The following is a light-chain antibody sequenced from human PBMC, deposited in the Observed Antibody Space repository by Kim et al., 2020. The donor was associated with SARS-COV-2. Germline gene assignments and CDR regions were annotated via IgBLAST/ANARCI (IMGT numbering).Light chain of an antibody. J-gene: IGKJ4*01. CDR1: LSVSSSY. Sequence: PGERVTLSCRASLSVSSSYLTWYQQKPGQAPRLLIYGASTRATGIPARFSGSGSGTDFTLTISSLQPEDFAVYYCQQDYNLPSLTFGGGTKVEIK. V-gene: IGKV3D-7*01. CDR3: QQDYNLPSLT. CDR2: GAS.